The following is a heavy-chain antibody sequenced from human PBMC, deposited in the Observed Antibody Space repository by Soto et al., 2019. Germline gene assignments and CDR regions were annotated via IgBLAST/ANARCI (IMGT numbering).Heavy chain of an antibody. Sequence: GGSLRLSCSASGFTFSSYAMHWVRQAPGKGLEWVAVIPYDGSNKYYADSVKGRFTISRDNSKNTLYLQMNSLRAEDTAVYYCAGSPLNYGSGPYGMDVWGQGTTVTVSS. J-gene: IGHJ6*02. CDR3: AGSPLNYGSGPYGMDV. CDR1: GFTFSSYA. CDR2: IPYDGSNK. V-gene: IGHV3-30-3*01. D-gene: IGHD3-10*01.